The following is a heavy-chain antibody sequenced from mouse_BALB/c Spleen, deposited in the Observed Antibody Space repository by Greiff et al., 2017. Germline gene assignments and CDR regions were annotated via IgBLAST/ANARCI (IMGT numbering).Heavy chain of an antibody. CDR1: GFTFSSFG. J-gene: IGHJ4*01. V-gene: IGHV5-17*02. CDR3: ARVGEGDAMDY. CDR2: ISSGSSTI. Sequence: EVKLVESGGGLVQPGGSRKLSCAASGFTFSSFGMHWVRQAPEKGLEWVAYISSGSSTIYYADTVKGRFTISRDNPKNTLFLQMTSLRSEDTAMYYCARVGEGDAMDYWGQGTSVTVSS. D-gene: IGHD2-13*01.